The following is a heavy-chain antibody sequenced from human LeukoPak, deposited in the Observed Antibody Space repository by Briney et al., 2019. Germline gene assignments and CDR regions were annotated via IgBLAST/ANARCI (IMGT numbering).Heavy chain of an antibody. CDR2: ISGSGGST. J-gene: IGHJ6*03. Sequence: GGSLRLSCAASGFTFSSYAMSWVRQAPGKGLEWVSAISGSGGSTYYADSVKGRFTISRDNSKNTLYLQMNSLRAEDTAVYYCARASSSGYYSSYYYYYMDVWGKGTTVTVSS. CDR1: GFTFSSYA. V-gene: IGHV3-23*01. CDR3: ARASSSGYYSSYYYYYMDV. D-gene: IGHD3-22*01.